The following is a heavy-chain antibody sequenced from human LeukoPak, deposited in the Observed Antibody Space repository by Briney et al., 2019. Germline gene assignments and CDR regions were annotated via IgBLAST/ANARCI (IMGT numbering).Heavy chain of an antibody. J-gene: IGHJ4*02. V-gene: IGHV1-18*01. CDR3: ARGRGSTSRY. Sequence: ASVKVSCKASGYTFTSYVITWVRQAPGQGLVWMGWISTYNGNTNYAQNLQGRVTMTTDPSTSTAYMELRSLRSDDTAVYYCARGRGSTSRYWGQGTLVTVSS. CDR2: ISTYNGNT. D-gene: IGHD5-12*01. CDR1: GYTFTSYV.